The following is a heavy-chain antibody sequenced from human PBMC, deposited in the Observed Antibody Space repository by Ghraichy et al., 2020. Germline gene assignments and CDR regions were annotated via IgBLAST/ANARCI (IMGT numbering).Heavy chain of an antibody. J-gene: IGHJ4*02. V-gene: IGHV1-24*01. Sequence: ASVKVSCKVSGYTLTELSMHWVRQAPGKGLEWMGGFDPEDGETIYAQKFQGRVTMTEDTSTDTAYMELSSLRSEDTAVYYCATETYCSGGSCYENWGQGTLVTVSS. D-gene: IGHD2-15*01. CDR1: GYTLTELS. CDR3: ATETYCSGGSCYEN. CDR2: FDPEDGET.